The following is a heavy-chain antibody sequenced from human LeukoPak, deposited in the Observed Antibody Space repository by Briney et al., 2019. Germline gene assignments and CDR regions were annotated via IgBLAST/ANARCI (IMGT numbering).Heavy chain of an antibody. CDR1: GGSISSYY. J-gene: IGHJ2*01. D-gene: IGHD2-2*01. CDR3: ARDPYCSSTSCPYWYFDL. Sequence: SETLSLTCTVSGGSISSYYWSWIRQPPGKGLEWIEYIYYSGSTNYNPSLKSRVTISVDTSKNQFSLKLSSVTAADTAVYYCARDPYCSSTSCPYWYFDLWGRGTLVTVSS. CDR2: IYYSGST. V-gene: IGHV4-59*01.